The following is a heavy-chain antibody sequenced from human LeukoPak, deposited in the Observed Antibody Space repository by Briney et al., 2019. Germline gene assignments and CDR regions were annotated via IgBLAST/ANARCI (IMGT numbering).Heavy chain of an antibody. CDR1: GYTFTSYA. J-gene: IGHJ6*02. CDR2: INTNTGNP. D-gene: IGHD6-13*01. CDR3: ARSGHGAIIAAAGKGGDYYGMDV. Sequence: ASVKVSCKASGYTFTSYAMNWVRQAPGQGLEWMGWINTNTGNPTYAQGFTGRFVFSLDTSVSTAYLQISSLKAEDTAVYYCARSGHGAIIAAAGKGGDYYGMDVWGQGTTVTVSS. V-gene: IGHV7-4-1*02.